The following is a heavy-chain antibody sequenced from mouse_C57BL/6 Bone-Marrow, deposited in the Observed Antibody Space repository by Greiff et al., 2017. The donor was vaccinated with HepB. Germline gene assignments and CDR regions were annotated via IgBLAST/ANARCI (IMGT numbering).Heavy chain of an antibody. V-gene: IGHV1-82*01. D-gene: IGHD3-1*01. J-gene: IGHJ4*01. CDR2: IYPGDGDT. Sequence: VQLQQSGPELVKPGASVKISCKASGYAFSSSWMNWVKQRPGKGLEWIGRIYPGDGDTNYNGKFKGKATLTADKSSSTAYMQLSSLTSEDSAVYFCARDGPVRHAMDYWGQGTSVTVSS. CDR3: ARDGPVRHAMDY. CDR1: GYAFSSSW.